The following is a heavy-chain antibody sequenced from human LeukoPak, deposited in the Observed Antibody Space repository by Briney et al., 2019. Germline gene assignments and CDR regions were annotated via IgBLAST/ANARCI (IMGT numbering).Heavy chain of an antibody. V-gene: IGHV3-74*01. D-gene: IGHD2-2*02. J-gene: IGHJ6*04. CDR1: GFIFSSYW. CDR3: ARDLYCSSTSCYIGYYYYYGMDV. Sequence: GGSLRLSCAASGFIFSSYWMHWVRQAPGKGLVWVSRINSDGSSTSYADSVKGRFTISRDNAKNTLYLQMNSLRAEDTAVYYCARDLYCSSTSCYIGYYYYYGMDVWGKGTTVTVSS. CDR2: INSDGSST.